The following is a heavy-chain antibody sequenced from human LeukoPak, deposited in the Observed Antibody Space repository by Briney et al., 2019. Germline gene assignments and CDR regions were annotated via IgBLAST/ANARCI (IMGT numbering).Heavy chain of an antibody. CDR2: IIPIFGTA. CDR3: ARGAPLADYSSSRGYAFDI. D-gene: IGHD6-13*01. V-gene: IGHV1-69*01. Sequence: GSSVKVSCKASGGTFSSYAISWVRQAPGQGLEWMGGIIPIFGTANYAQKFQGRVTITADESTSTAYMELSSLRSEDTAVYYCARGAPLADYSSSRGYAFDIWGQGTMVTVSS. J-gene: IGHJ3*02. CDR1: GGTFSSYA.